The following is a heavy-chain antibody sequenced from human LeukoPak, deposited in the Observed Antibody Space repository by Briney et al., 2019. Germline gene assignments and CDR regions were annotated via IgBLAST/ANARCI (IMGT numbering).Heavy chain of an antibody. D-gene: IGHD6-13*01. CDR1: GFTFSSYS. J-gene: IGHJ6*03. Sequence: GGSLRLSCAASGFTFSSYSMNWVRQAPGKGLEWVSAISASGGSTYYADSVKGRFTISRDNAKNSLYLQMNSLRAEDTAVYYCAREVVAAAAGYYYYYYMDVWGKGTTVTISS. CDR2: ISASGGST. CDR3: AREVVAAAAGYYYYYYMDV. V-gene: IGHV3-21*01.